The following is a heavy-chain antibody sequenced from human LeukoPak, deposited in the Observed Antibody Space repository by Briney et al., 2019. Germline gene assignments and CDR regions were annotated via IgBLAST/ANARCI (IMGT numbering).Heavy chain of an antibody. CDR1: GYTFTSYG. V-gene: IGHV1-18*01. CDR3: ARDPSNTSGWYIFFDF. D-gene: IGHD6-19*01. Sequence: ASVKVSCKASGYTFTSYGISWVRQAPGQGLEWMGWISAYNGNTKYAQKILGRVTMTTDTSTSTAYMELRSLRSDDTAVYYCARDPSNTSGWYIFFDFWGQGTLVAVSS. CDR2: ISAYNGNT. J-gene: IGHJ4*02.